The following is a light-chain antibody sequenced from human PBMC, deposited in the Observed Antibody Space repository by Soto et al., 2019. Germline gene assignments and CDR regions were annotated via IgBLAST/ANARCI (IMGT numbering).Light chain of an antibody. J-gene: IGLJ3*02. CDR3: QSYDRSLVGLV. V-gene: IGLV1-40*01. Sequence: QSVLTQPPSVSGAPGQRVTISCTGTNSSIGADYGVQWYQQFPGTAPKLLIYADNIRPSGVPDRFSGSKSATSASLAITGLQPDDEADYYCQSYDRSLVGLVFGAGTKVTVL. CDR2: ADN. CDR1: NSSIGADYG.